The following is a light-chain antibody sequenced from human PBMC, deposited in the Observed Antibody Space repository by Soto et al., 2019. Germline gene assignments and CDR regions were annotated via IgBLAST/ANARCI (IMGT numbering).Light chain of an antibody. J-gene: IGKJ5*01. V-gene: IGKV3-15*01. CDR1: QTIGSN. CDR2: DAS. Sequence: EIVMTQSPATLSVSPGERATLSCRASQTIGSNLAWYQQKPGQPPRLLIYDASTRATDIPARFTGSGSGTEFTLTISSLQSEDFATYYCQQFNNYFFGQGTRLEIK. CDR3: QQFNNYF.